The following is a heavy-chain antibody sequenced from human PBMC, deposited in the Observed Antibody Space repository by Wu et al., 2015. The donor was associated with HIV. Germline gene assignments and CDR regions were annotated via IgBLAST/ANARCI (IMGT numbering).Heavy chain of an antibody. CDR3: ARDLGDDFAVRGYYWYMDV. J-gene: IGHJ6*03. CDR1: GYIFTGYY. D-gene: IGHD2-21*01. V-gene: IGHV1-2*02. Sequence: QVQLVQSGAEVKKPGASVKVSCKTSGYIFTGYYIHWVRQAPGQGLEWMGWIRPDSGATVYAEKFEDRVTMTRDASISTAYMQLNRLRSDDTAVYFCARDLGDDFAVRGYYWYMDVWGRGTAITVSS. CDR2: IRPDSGAT.